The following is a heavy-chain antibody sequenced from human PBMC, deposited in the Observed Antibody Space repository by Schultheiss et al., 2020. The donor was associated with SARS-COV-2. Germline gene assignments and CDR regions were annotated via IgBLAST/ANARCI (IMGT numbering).Heavy chain of an antibody. CDR1: GFTFSSYA. J-gene: IGHJ4*02. D-gene: IGHD2-15*01. V-gene: IGHV3-49*03. CDR3: SRCLRCTYCSAGSCSSAFDF. Sequence: GGSLRLSCAASGFTFSSYAMSWFRQAPGKALEWVGFIRSNAYGGTTEYAASVKGRFTISRDDSKSIAHLQLNSLRVEDTAVYFCSRCLRCTYCSAGSCSSAFDFWGQGTLVTVSS. CDR2: IRSNAYGGTT.